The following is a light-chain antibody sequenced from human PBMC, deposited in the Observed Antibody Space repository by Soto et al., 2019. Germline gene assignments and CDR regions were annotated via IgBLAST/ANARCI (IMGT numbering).Light chain of an antibody. Sequence: QSVLTQPPSASGTPGQSVTISCSGGSSNIGSHPVNWYQHLPGTAPKLLIYGSNQRPSGVPGRFSGSKSGTSASLAISGLQSEDEADYYCAAWDVSLDGYVVFGGGTKLTVL. CDR1: SSNIGSHP. CDR3: AAWDVSLDGYVV. V-gene: IGLV1-44*01. CDR2: GSN. J-gene: IGLJ2*01.